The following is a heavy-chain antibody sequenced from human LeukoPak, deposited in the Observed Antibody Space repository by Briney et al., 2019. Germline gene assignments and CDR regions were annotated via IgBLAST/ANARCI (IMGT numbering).Heavy chain of an antibody. J-gene: IGHJ4*02. CDR2: ISSSSSTI. D-gene: IGHD3-16*01. CDR1: GFTFSSYS. CDR3: AGASNNYDYVWGVFFF. Sequence: PGGSLRLSCAASGFTFSSYSMNWVRQAPGKGLEWVSYISSSSSTIYYADSVKGRFTISRDNAKNSLYLHMNSLRAEDTAVYYCAGASNNYDYVWGVFFFWGQGTLVTVSS. V-gene: IGHV3-48*01.